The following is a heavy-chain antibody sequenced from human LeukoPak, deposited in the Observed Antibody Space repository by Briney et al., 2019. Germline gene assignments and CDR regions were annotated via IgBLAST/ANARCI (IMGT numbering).Heavy chain of an antibody. V-gene: IGHV4-59*01. CDR2: IYNSGST. J-gene: IGHJ3*02. CDR3: ARIYYDSGAYYRRAFDI. Sequence: RPSETLSLTCTVSGGSISTYYWSWIRQPPGKGLEWIAYIYNSGSTNSNPSLKSRVTISVGTSKNQFSLRLSSVTAADTAIYYCARIYYDSGAYYRRAFDIWGQGTMVSVSS. D-gene: IGHD3-22*01. CDR1: GGSISTYY.